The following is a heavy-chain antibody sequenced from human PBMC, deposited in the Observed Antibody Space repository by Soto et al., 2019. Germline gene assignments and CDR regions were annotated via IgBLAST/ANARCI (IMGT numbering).Heavy chain of an antibody. J-gene: IGHJ3*02. D-gene: IGHD6-13*01. CDR2: ISHSEST. V-gene: IGHV4-59*01. CDR3: AKDLGLHSSGWFLAAFEI. CDR1: GGSISGYY. Sequence: QVQLQESGPGLVKPSETLSLTCTVSGGSISGYYWSWIRQSPGTGLELIGYISHSESTNYNPSLKSRVTMLVDTSKNQFFLKLTSVTVADTAVYYCAKDLGLHSSGWFLAAFEIWGQGTVVTVSS.